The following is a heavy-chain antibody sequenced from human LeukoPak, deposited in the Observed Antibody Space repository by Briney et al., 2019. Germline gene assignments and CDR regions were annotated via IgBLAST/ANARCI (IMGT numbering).Heavy chain of an antibody. CDR3: ARVDFWSGYPYYYYYYGMDV. D-gene: IGHD3-3*01. CDR2: ISYDGSNK. CDR1: GFTFSSYG. V-gene: IGHV3-30*03. J-gene: IGHJ6*02. Sequence: PGGSLRLSCAASGFTFSSYGMHWVRQAPGKGLEWVAVISYDGSNKYYADSVKDRFTISRDNSKNSLYLQMNSLRAEDTAVYYCARVDFWSGYPYYYYYYGMDVWGQGTTVTVSS.